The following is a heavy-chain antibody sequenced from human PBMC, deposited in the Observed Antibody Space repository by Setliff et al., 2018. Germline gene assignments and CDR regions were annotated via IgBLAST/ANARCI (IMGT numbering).Heavy chain of an antibody. D-gene: IGHD6-19*01. CDR1: GGTFNSYA. CDR2: IIPIFGSA. CDR3: ARGSVEYSRGWYYFDY. J-gene: IGHJ4*02. V-gene: IGHV1-69*13. Sequence: SVKVSCKASGGTFNSYAISWVRQAPGQGLEWMGGIIPIFGSANYARKFQGRVTVTADESTSTAYMELSSLRSEDTAVYYCARGSVEYSRGWYYFDYWAQGTQVTVSS.